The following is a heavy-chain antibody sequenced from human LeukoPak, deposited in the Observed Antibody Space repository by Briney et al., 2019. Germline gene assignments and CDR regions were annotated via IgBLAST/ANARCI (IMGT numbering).Heavy chain of an antibody. CDR2: FYYSGNT. V-gene: IGHV4-39*01. CDR1: GGSISSGNYY. Sequence: PWETLSLTCTVSGGSISSGNYYWGWIREPPGKGLEWIGTFYYSGNTYYNPSLKSRVTISVDTSKNQFSLKLSSVTAADTAVYFCARYKISHSSFDYWGQGTLVTVSS. J-gene: IGHJ4*02. CDR3: ARYKISHSSFDY. D-gene: IGHD3-22*01.